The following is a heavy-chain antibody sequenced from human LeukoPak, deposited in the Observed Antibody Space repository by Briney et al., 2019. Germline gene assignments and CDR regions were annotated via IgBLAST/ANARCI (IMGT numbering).Heavy chain of an antibody. V-gene: IGHV1-69*13. CDR2: IIPIFCTA. J-gene: IGHJ4*02. Sequence: SVKVSCKASGGTFSSYAISWVRQAPAQGREWMGGIIPIFCTANYAQKFQGRVTITADESTSTAYMELSSLRSEDTAVYYCARVAIRLRWLQFGYWGQGTLVTVSS. D-gene: IGHD5-24*01. CDR3: ARVAIRLRWLQFGY. CDR1: GGTFSSYA.